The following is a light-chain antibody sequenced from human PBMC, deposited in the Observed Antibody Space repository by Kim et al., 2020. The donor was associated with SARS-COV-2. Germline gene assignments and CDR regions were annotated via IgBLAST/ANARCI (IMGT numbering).Light chain of an antibody. V-gene: IGKV1-8*01. CDR3: QQYYSYPYT. CDR1: QGISSY. J-gene: IGKJ2*01. CDR2: AAS. Sequence: AIRVIQSPSSLSVSTGDTVTITCRASQGISSYLAWYQQKPGKAPKLLVYAASTLQSGVPSRFSGRGSGTDFTLTITCLQSEDFATYYCQQYYSYPYTFGLGTKLEIK.